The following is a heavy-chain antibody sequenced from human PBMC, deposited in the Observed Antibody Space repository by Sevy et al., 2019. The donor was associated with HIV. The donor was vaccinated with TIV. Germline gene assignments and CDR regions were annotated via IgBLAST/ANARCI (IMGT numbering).Heavy chain of an antibody. J-gene: IGHJ1*01. CDR1: GFTFSSYS. V-gene: IGHV3-48*02. Sequence: GGSLRLSCAASGFTFSSYSMNWVRQAPGKGLEWVSYISSSSSTIYYADSVKGRFTISRDNAKNSLYLQMNSLRDEDMAVYYCARDAGIVGARAAEYFQHWGQGTLVTVSS. CDR2: ISSSSSTI. CDR3: ARDAGIVGARAAEYFQH. D-gene: IGHD1-26*01.